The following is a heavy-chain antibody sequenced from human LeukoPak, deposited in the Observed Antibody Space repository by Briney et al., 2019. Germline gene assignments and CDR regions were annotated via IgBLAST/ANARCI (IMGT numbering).Heavy chain of an antibody. V-gene: IGHV4-30-2*01. CDR1: GASISSGTYS. J-gene: IGHJ5*02. CDR3: ARGDGSGSGRWFDP. CDR2: IYHTGST. Sequence: SQTLSLTCTVSGASISSGTYSWSWIRQPPGEGLEWIGYIYHTGSTYYNPSLKSRVTISVDRSKSQFSLNLNSVTAADTALYYCARGDGSGSGRWFDPWGQGTLITVSS. D-gene: IGHD3-10*01.